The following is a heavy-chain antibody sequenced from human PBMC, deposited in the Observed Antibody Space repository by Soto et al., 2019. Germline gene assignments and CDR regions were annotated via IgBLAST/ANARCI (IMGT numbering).Heavy chain of an antibody. J-gene: IGHJ4*02. D-gene: IGHD4-17*01. Sequence: QVQLQESGPGLVKPSETLSLTCTVPGGSISRYYWSWIRQPPGKGLEWIGYIYYSGSTNYNPSLKSRVTISVDTSKNQFSLKLSSVTAADTAVYYCARWTTVTANFDYWGQGTLVTVSS. CDR1: GGSISRYY. V-gene: IGHV4-59*01. CDR3: ARWTTVTANFDY. CDR2: IYYSGST.